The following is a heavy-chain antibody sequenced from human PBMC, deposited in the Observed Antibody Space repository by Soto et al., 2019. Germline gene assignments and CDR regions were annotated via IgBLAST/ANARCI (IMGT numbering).Heavy chain of an antibody. CDR2: IKQDGSEK. D-gene: IGHD6-6*01. CDR1: GFTFSSYW. CDR3: ARSIAARLNWFDP. Sequence: PGGSLRLSCAASGFTFSSYWRSWVRQAPGKGLEWVANIKQDGSEKYYVDSVKGRFTISRDNAKNSLYLQMNSLRAEDTAVYYCARSIAARLNWFDPWGQGTLVTVSS. V-gene: IGHV3-7*01. J-gene: IGHJ5*02.